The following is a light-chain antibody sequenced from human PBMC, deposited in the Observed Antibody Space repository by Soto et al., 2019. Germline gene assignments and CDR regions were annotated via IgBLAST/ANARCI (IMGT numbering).Light chain of an antibody. Sequence: DIRMTQSPSTLSASVGDTVTMPCRASRYISTWLSWYQQKPGKVPRLLIYDASSLESGVPSRFSGSGSGTEFTLTISSLQPDDIATYYCQHYDSFSWTFGQGTKVDI. V-gene: IGKV1-5*01. CDR3: QHYDSFSWT. CDR2: DAS. CDR1: RYISTW. J-gene: IGKJ1*01.